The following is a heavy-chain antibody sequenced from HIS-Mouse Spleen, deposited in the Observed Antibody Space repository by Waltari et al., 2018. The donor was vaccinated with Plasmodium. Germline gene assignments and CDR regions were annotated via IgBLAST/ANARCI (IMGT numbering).Heavy chain of an antibody. CDR3: ARLLPWVHGHFDY. Sequence: QVQLVQSGAEGKRPGASVKVSCKASGYTSSTYGLSGVRQAPGQGLEWMGGISGYNGNTNYAQKVQGRVTMTTDTSTSTAYMELRSLRSDDTAVYYCARLLPWVHGHFDYWGQGTLVTVSS. J-gene: IGHJ4*02. D-gene: IGHD1-26*01. CDR2: ISGYNGNT. V-gene: IGHV1-18*01. CDR1: GYTSSTYG.